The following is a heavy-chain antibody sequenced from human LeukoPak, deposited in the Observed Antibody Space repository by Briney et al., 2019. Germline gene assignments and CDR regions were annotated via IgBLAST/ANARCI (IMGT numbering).Heavy chain of an antibody. D-gene: IGHD5/OR15-5a*01. J-gene: IGHJ6*03. CDR3: ARVYESLYPARYYYYMDV. V-gene: IGHV7-4-1*02. Sequence: ASVKVSCKASGYTFTSYAMNWVRQAPGQGLEWMGWINTNTGNPTYAQGFTGRFVFSLDTSVSTAYLQISSLKAEDTAVYYCARVYESLYPARYYYYMDVWGKGTTVTVSS. CDR1: GYTFTSYA. CDR2: INTNTGNP.